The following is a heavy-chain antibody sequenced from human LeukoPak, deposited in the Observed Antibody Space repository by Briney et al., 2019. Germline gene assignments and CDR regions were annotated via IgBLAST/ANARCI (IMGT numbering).Heavy chain of an antibody. CDR2: IYYSGST. D-gene: IGHD3-22*01. CDR3: ARANYYDSRSGCGY. V-gene: IGHV4-39*07. J-gene: IGHJ4*02. Sequence: PSETLSLTCTVSGGSISSSSYYWGWIRQPPGKGLEWIGSIYYSGSTYYNPSLKSRVTISVDTSKNQFSLKLSSVTAADTAVYYCARANYYDSRSGCGYWGQGTLVTVSS. CDR1: GGSISSSSYY.